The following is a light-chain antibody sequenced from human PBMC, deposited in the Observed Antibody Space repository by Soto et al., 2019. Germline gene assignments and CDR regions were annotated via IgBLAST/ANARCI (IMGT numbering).Light chain of an antibody. Sequence: EIVLTLSPGTLSLSPGERATLSCRASQGVGTSYLAWYQQKPGQAPRLLMFGASNRATGIPDRFSGSGSGTDFTLTISRLEPEDFAVYYCQQYGSSPRTFGRGTKVDIK. CDR1: QGVGTSY. V-gene: IGKV3-20*01. CDR3: QQYGSSPRT. CDR2: GAS. J-gene: IGKJ1*01.